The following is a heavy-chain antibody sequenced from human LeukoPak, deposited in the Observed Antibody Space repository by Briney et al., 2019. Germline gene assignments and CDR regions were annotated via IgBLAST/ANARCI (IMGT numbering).Heavy chain of an antibody. V-gene: IGHV3-48*01. J-gene: IGHJ4*02. D-gene: IGHD6-13*01. CDR3: ARVAAAGRAY. Sequence: GRSLRLSCAASGFTFSSYSMNWVRQAPGKGLEWVSYISSSSSTIYYADSVKGRFTISRDNAKNSLYLQMSSLRAEDTAVYYCARVAAAGRAYWGQGTLVTVSS. CDR2: ISSSSSTI. CDR1: GFTFSSYS.